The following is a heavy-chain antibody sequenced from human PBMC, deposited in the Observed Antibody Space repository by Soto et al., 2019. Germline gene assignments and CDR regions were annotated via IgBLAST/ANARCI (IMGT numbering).Heavy chain of an antibody. CDR3: ASTRAAAGTGYYYYGMDV. J-gene: IGHJ6*02. CDR1: GFTFSTYW. D-gene: IGHD6-13*01. V-gene: IGHV3-23*01. CDR2: ISGSGGST. Sequence: GGSLRLSCAASGFTFSTYWMHWVRQAPGKGLEWVSAISGSGGSTYYADSVKGRFTISRDNSKNTLYLQMNSLRAEDTAVYYCASTRAAAGTGYYYYGMDVWGQGTTVTVSS.